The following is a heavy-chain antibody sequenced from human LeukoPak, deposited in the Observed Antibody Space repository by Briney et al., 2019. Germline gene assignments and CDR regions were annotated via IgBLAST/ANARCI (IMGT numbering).Heavy chain of an antibody. CDR3: ARDSLRTYFYYGLDV. J-gene: IGHJ6*02. CDR2: IYYSGST. Sequence: SETLSLTCTVSGGSISSYYWSWIRQPPGKGLEWIGYIYYSGSTNYNPSLKSRVTISVDTSKNQFSLKLSSVTAADTAVYYCARDSLRTYFYYGLDVWGQGTAVTVSS. CDR1: GGSISSYY. V-gene: IGHV4-59*01.